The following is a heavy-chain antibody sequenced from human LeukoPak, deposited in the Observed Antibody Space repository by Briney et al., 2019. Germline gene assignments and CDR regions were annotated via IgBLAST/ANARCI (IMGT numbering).Heavy chain of an antibody. Sequence: ASVKVSCKASGYTFTGYYMHWVRQAPGQGLEWMGRINPNSGGTNYAQKFQGRVTMTRDTSISTDYMELSRLRSDDTAVYYCAREKVRQSGMDVWGQGTTVTVSS. CDR3: AREKVRQSGMDV. D-gene: IGHD2-2*01. J-gene: IGHJ6*02. CDR1: GYTFTGYY. V-gene: IGHV1-2*06. CDR2: INPNSGGT.